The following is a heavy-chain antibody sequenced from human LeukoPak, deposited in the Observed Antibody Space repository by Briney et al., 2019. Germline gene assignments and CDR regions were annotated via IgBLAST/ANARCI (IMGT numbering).Heavy chain of an antibody. V-gene: IGHV3-33*08. J-gene: IGHJ4*02. Sequence: GGSLRLSCSGSGFIFSSHAMHWVRQAPGKGLEWVAVIWYDGSNKYYADSVKGRFTISRDNSKNTLYLQMSSLRAEDTAVYYCARDLAMYYYDSSGCLDYWGQGTLVTVSS. CDR2: IWYDGSNK. CDR3: ARDLAMYYYDSSGCLDY. CDR1: GFIFSSHA. D-gene: IGHD3-22*01.